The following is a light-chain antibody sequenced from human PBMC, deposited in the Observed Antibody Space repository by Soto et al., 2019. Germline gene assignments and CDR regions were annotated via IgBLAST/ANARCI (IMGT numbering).Light chain of an antibody. V-gene: IGKV1-39*01. J-gene: IGKJ1*01. Sequence: EIQVTKSLASLSASVGDRVTITCRASQNISSYLNGYQQKPGKALKLLIYGTSSLQSGVPSRVSGSGSGTDFTLTISSLQAEDFVTDCCQHRYTIPRTFGEGGKV. CDR2: GTS. CDR1: QNISSY. CDR3: QHRYTIPRT.